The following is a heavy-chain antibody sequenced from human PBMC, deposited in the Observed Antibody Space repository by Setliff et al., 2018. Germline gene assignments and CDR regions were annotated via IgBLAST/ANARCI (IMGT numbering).Heavy chain of an antibody. J-gene: IGHJ6*03. CDR1: GYTFTAYY. D-gene: IGHD3-22*01. Sequence: SVKVSCKASGYTFTAYYIHWVRQAPGQGLEWMGGTIPMFGTTEYAQKFQGRLTIITDESTNTAFIQLSSLRSDDTAVYYCVREGVDSRSSTDYRYYMDVWGKGTTVTVSS. V-gene: IGHV1-69*05. CDR3: VREGVDSRSSTDYRYYMDV. CDR2: TIPMFGTT.